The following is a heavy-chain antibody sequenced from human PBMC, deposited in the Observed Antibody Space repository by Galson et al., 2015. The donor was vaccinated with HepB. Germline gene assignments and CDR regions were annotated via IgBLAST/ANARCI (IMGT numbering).Heavy chain of an antibody. CDR1: GFTFSSYA. CDR3: AKDRAYSSSWRGSYGYCDR. D-gene: IGHD6-13*01. CDR2: ISGSGGST. J-gene: IGHJ2*01. Sequence: SLRLSCAASGFTFSSYAMSWVRQAPGKGLEWVSAISGSGGSTYYADSVKSRFTISRDNSKNTLYLQMNSLRAEDTAVYYCAKDRAYSSSWRGSYGYCDRSGRGTLVTVSS. V-gene: IGHV3-23*01.